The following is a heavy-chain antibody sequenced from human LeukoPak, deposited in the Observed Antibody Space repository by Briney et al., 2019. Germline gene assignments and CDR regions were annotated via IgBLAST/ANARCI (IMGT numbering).Heavy chain of an antibody. V-gene: IGHV3-30-3*01. CDR1: GFTFSSYA. D-gene: IGHD5-18*01. J-gene: IGHJ6*02. CDR3: ARGSGYSYGSFGVFGYYYGMDV. CDR2: ISYDGSNK. Sequence: GRSLRLSCAASGFTFSSYAMHWVRQAPGRGLEWVAVISYDGSNKYYADSVKGRFTISRDNSKNTLYLQMNSLRSEDTAVYYCARGSGYSYGSFGVFGYYYGMDVWGQGTTVTVSS.